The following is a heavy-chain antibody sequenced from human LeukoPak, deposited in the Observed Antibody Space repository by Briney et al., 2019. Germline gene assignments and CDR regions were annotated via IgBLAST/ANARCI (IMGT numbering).Heavy chain of an antibody. CDR3: ARDLSGDYYDSSGYYWFDY. D-gene: IGHD3-22*01. J-gene: IGHJ4*02. V-gene: IGHV3-21*01. CDR1: GFTFSSYS. Sequence: KPGGSLRLSCAASGFTFSSYSMNWVRQAPGKGLEWVSSISSSSSYIYYADSVKGRFTISRDNAKNSLYLQMNSLRAEDTAVYYCARDLSGDYYDSSGYYWFDYWGQGTLVTVSS. CDR2: ISSSSSYI.